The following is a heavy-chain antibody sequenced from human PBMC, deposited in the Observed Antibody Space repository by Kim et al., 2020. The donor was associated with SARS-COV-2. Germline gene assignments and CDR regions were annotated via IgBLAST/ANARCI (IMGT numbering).Heavy chain of an antibody. D-gene: IGHD3-22*01. J-gene: IGHJ4*02. CDR3: ARLLYDSSGYYRYYFDY. V-gene: IGHV4-59*08. Sequence: LKGRVTISVATSKNQFSLKLSSVTAADTAVYYCARLLYDSSGYYRYYFDYWGQGTLVTVSS.